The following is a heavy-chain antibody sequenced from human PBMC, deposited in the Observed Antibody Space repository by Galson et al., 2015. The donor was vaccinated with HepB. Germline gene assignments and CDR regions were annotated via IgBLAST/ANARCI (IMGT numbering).Heavy chain of an antibody. Sequence: SLRLSCAASGFTFSNAWMNWVRQAPGKGLEWVGRIKSKTDGGTTDYAAPVKGRSTISRDDSKNTLYLQMNSLKTEDTAVYYCTTDSLTPWELLSAFDIWGQGTMVTVSS. CDR3: TTDSLTPWELLSAFDI. D-gene: IGHD1-26*01. CDR2: IKSKTDGGTT. CDR1: GFTFSNAW. V-gene: IGHV3-15*07. J-gene: IGHJ3*02.